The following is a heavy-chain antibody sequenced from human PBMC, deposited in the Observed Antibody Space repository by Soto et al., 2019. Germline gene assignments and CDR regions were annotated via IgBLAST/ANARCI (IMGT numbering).Heavy chain of an antibody. J-gene: IGHJ6*02. Sequence: PGGSLRLSCAASGFALSSYYMNWVRQAPGKGLEWVSYISRADGTKHYADSVKGRFTLSRDNAKNSLYLQMNSLRDEDTAVYYCARVSPDFWSGYPDCMDVWGQGTAVTVSS. CDR2: ISRADGTK. D-gene: IGHD3-3*01. V-gene: IGHV3-48*02. CDR1: GFALSSYY. CDR3: ARVSPDFWSGYPDCMDV.